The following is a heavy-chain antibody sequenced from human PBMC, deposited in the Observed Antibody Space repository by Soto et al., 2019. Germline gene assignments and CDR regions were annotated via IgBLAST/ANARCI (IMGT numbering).Heavy chain of an antibody. CDR1: GGSISSYY. J-gene: IGHJ3*02. Sequence: SETLSLTCTVSGGSISSYYWSWIRQPPGKGLEWIGYIYYSGSTNYNPSLKSRVTISVDTSKNQFSLKLSSVTAADTAVYYCARYGGYDAFDIWGQGTMVTVSS. V-gene: IGHV4-59*08. CDR2: IYYSGST. D-gene: IGHD4-17*01. CDR3: ARYGGYDAFDI.